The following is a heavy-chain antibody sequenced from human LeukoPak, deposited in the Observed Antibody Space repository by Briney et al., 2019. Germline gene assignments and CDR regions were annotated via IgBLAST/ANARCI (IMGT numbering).Heavy chain of an antibody. V-gene: IGHV3-30*03. CDR2: ISYDGSNK. J-gene: IGHJ4*02. CDR3: ARAPPRRDY. Sequence: GGSLRLSCAASGFTFSSYGMHWVRQAPGKGLEWVAVISYDGSNKYYADSVKGRFTISRDNSKNTLYLQMNSLRAEDTAVYYCARAPPRRDYWGQGTLVTVSS. CDR1: GFTFSSYG.